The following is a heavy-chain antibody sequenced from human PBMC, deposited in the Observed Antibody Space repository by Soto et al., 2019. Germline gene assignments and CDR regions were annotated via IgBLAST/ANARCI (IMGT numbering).Heavy chain of an antibody. Sequence: QVQLVQSGAEVKKPGASVKVSCKASGYTFTSYYMHWVRQAPGQGLEWMGIINPSGGSTSYAQKCQGRVTMTRDTPTSTVYMELSSVRSEDTAVYYWARDPLMRTQYGMDVWGQGTTVTVSS. V-gene: IGHV1-46*01. D-gene: IGHD2-8*01. CDR1: GYTFTSYY. CDR3: ARDPLMRTQYGMDV. J-gene: IGHJ6*02. CDR2: INPSGGST.